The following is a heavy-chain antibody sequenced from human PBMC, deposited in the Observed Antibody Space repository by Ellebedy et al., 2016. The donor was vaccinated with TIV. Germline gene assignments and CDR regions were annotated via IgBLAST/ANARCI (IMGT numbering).Heavy chain of an antibody. CDR1: GGSFSGYY. D-gene: IGHD1-26*01. V-gene: IGHV4-34*01. J-gene: IGHJ4*02. Sequence: SETLSLTCAVYGGSFSGYYWSWIRQPPGKGLEWIGEINHSGSTNYNPSLKSRVTISVDTSKNQFSLKLSSVTAADTAVYYCARGGRSGSYVFDYWGQGTLVTVSS. CDR3: ARGGRSGSYVFDY. CDR2: INHSGST.